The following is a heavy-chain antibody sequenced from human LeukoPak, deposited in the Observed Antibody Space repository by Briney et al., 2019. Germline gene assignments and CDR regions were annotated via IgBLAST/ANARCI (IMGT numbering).Heavy chain of an antibody. J-gene: IGHJ5*02. V-gene: IGHV1-69*06. D-gene: IGHD1-14*01. CDR3: ARVLITSANWFDP. CDR2: IIPIFGTA. CDR1: GGTFSNYA. Sequence: SVKVSCKASGGTFSNYAISWVRQAPGQGLEWMGGIIPIFGTANYAQKFRGRVTITADKSTSTAYMELSSLRSEDTAVYYCARVLITSANWFDPWGQGTLVTVSS.